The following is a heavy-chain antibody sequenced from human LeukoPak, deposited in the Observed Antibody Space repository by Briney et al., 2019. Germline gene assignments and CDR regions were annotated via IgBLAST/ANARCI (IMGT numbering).Heavy chain of an antibody. CDR1: GFTFSGSA. J-gene: IGHJ4*02. Sequence: GGSLRLSCAASGFTFSGSAMHWVRQASGKGLEWVGRIRSKANSYATAYAASVKGRFTISRDDSKNTAYLQMNSLKTEGTAVYYCTSAAEWELLPDFDYWGQGTLVTVSS. V-gene: IGHV3-73*01. CDR2: IRSKANSYAT. D-gene: IGHD1-26*01. CDR3: TSAAEWELLPDFDY.